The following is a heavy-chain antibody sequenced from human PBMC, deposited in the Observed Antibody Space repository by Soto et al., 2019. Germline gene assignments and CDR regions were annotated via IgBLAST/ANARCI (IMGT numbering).Heavy chain of an antibody. CDR2: IKQDGSEK. V-gene: IGHV3-7*05. D-gene: IGHD3-3*01. CDR1: GFTFSSYW. J-gene: IGHJ3*02. Sequence: GGSLRLSCAASGFTFSSYWMSWVRQAPGKGLEWVANIKQDGSEKYYVDSVKGRFTISRDNAKNSLYLQMNSLRAEDTAVYYCARVGISDFWSGYDAFDIWGQGTMVTVSS. CDR3: ARVGISDFWSGYDAFDI.